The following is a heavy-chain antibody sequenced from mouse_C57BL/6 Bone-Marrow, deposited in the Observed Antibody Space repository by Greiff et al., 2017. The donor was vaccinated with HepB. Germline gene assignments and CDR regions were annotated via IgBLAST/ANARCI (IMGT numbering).Heavy chain of an antibody. CDR2: ISSGGDYI. CDR1: GFTFSSYA. J-gene: IGHJ2*01. Sequence: EVKLVESGEGLVKPGGSLKLSCAASGFTFSSYAMSWVRQTPEKRLEWVAYISSGGDYIYYADTVKGRFTISRDNARNTLYLQMSSLKSENTAMYYCTGVYYDYLFDYWGQGTTITVSS. V-gene: IGHV5-9-1*02. D-gene: IGHD2-4*01. CDR3: TGVYYDYLFDY.